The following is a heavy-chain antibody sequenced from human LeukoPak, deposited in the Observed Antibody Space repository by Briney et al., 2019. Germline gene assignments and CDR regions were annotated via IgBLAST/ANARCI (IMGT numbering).Heavy chain of an antibody. CDR2: ILYDGSNE. CDR1: GINLRNYV. D-gene: IGHD3-16*01. Sequence: PGGSLRLSCAVSGINLRNYVMHWVRQAPGKGLEWVAVILYDGSNEKYADSVKGRFTISRDSSKNTLYLQMNSLRTEDTAVYYCARDFLRGSPDFFDYWGQGTLVTVSS. CDR3: ARDFLRGSPDFFDY. J-gene: IGHJ4*02. V-gene: IGHV3-30*04.